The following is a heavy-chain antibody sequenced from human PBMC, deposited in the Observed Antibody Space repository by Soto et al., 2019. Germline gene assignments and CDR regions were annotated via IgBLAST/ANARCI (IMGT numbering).Heavy chain of an antibody. CDR1: GGSISSYY. CDR3: ARSYSSSSSFDY. J-gene: IGHJ4*02. CDR2: IYTSGST. D-gene: IGHD6-6*01. Sequence: AETLSLTCTVSGGSISSYYWSRIRQPAGKGLEWIGRIYTSGSTSYNPSLKSRVTMSVDTSKNQFSLKLSSVTAADTAVYYCARSYSSSSSFDYWGQGTLVPVSS. V-gene: IGHV4-4*07.